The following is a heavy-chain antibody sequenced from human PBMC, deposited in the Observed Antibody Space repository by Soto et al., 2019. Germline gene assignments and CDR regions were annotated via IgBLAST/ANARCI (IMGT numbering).Heavy chain of an antibody. CDR2: IDSSTGVNT. J-gene: IGHJ5*02. CDR1: GFTFSSFA. V-gene: IGHV3-23*01. D-gene: IGHD6-19*01. CDR3: ARPLVAVARTRWFDP. Sequence: GGSLRLSCAASGFTFSSFAMGWVRQAPGKGLEWVSAIDSSTGVNTYYADSVKGRFTISRDDSRSTLYLQMNSLRVDDTAVYYCARPLVAVARTRWFDPWGQGILVTVSS.